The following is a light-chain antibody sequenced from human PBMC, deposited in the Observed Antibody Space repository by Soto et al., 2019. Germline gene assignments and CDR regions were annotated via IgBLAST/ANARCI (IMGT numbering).Light chain of an antibody. CDR1: QSVSSN. CDR3: QQYNNWPPLYT. V-gene: IGKV3-15*01. CDR2: GAS. J-gene: IGKJ2*01. Sequence: EIVMTQSPATLSVSPGERATLSCSASQSVSSNLAWYQQKPGQAPRLLIYGASTRATGIPARFSGSGSGTEFPLPISSLQSEDFAVYYCQQYNNWPPLYTFGQGTKLEIK.